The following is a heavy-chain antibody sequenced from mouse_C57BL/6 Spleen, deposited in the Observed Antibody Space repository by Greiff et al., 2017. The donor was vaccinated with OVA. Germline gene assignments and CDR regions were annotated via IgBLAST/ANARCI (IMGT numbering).Heavy chain of an antibody. J-gene: IGHJ3*01. Sequence: VQLKESGGGLVKPGGSLKLSCAASGFTFSDYGMHWVRQAPEKGLEWVAYISSGSSTIYYADTVKGRFTISRDNAKNTLFLQMTSLRSEDTAMYYCANYYGIPFAYWGQGTLVTVSA. CDR2: ISSGSSTI. CDR1: GFTFSDYG. D-gene: IGHD2-1*01. V-gene: IGHV5-17*01. CDR3: ANYYGIPFAY.